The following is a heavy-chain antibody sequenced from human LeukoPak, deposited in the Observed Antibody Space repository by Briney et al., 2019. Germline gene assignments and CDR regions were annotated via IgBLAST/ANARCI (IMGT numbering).Heavy chain of an antibody. CDR1: GFTFSSYA. J-gene: IGHJ3*02. CDR3: AKASYTYYYDSSGYAGAFDI. Sequence: PGGSLRLSCAASGFTFSSYAMHWVRQAPGKGLEWVALISYDGSYKYYADSVKGRFTISRDNSKNTLSLQMNSLRAEDTAVYYCAKASYTYYYDSSGYAGAFDIWGQGTMVTVSS. D-gene: IGHD3-22*01. CDR2: ISYDGSYK. V-gene: IGHV3-30*04.